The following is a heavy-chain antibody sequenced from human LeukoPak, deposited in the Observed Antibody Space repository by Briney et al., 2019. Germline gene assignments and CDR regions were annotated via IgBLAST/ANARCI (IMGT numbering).Heavy chain of an antibody. CDR1: GGSISSGDYY. J-gene: IGHJ6*03. V-gene: IGHV4-30-4*08. CDR3: AREGGSRLPPFYYYYMDV. D-gene: IGHD1-26*01. CDR2: IYYSGST. Sequence: SQTLSLTCTVSGGSISSGDYYWSWIRQPPGKGLEWIGYIYYSGSTYYNPSLKSRVTISVDTSKNQFSLKLSSVTAADTAVYYCAREGGSRLPPFYYYYMDVWGKGTTVTVSS.